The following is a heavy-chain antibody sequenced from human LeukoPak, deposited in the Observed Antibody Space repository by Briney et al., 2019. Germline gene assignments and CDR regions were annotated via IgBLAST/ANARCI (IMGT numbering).Heavy chain of an antibody. V-gene: IGHV1-2*02. CDR1: GYTFTSYD. CDR2: INPNSGGT. J-gene: IGHJ5*02. D-gene: IGHD1-1*01. Sequence: GASVKVSCKASGYTFTSYDINWVRQAPGQGLEWMGWINPNSGGTNYAQKFQGRVTMTRDTSISTAYMELSRLRSDDTAVYYCASFPPSTEFDPWGQGTLVTVSS. CDR3: ASFPPSTEFDP.